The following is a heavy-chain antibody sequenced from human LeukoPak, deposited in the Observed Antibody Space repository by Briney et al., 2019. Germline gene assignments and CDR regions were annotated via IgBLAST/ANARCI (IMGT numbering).Heavy chain of an antibody. V-gene: IGHV1-3*01. D-gene: IGHD2-2*01. CDR1: GYTFSDYA. CDR2: IDAGNGNT. CDR3: ARGSTSDWPLDH. J-gene: IGHJ4*02. Sequence: RASVKVSCKASGYTFSDYAIHWVRQAPGQRLEWMGWIDAGNGNTRYSQKLQGRVTITRDTSTSTAYIELRSLRSEDTAMYYCARGSTSDWPLDHWGQETLVTISS.